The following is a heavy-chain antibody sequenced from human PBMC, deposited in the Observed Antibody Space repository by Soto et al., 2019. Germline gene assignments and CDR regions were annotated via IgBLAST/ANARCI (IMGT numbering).Heavy chain of an antibody. CDR1: GGSFSGYY. CDR3: ARGGLRYFDWFPAHYYYGMDV. D-gene: IGHD3-9*01. CDR2: INHSGST. V-gene: IGHV4-34*01. J-gene: IGHJ6*02. Sequence: ASETLSLTCAVYGGSFSGYYWSWIRQPPGKGLEWIGEINHSGSTNYNPSLKSRVTISADTSKNQFSLKLSSVTAADTAVYYCARGGLRYFDWFPAHYYYGMDVWGQGTTVTVSS.